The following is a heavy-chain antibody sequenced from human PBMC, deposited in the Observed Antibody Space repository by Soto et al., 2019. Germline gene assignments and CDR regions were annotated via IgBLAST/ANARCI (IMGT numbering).Heavy chain of an antibody. Sequence: GASVKVSCAASGFTFSNYPMNWVRQAPGKGLEWVSGITSGGNTYYADSVKGRFTISRDNSKNTLYLQVNSLRAEDTALYYCAKKTDSSGWDYWGQGTLVTVSS. J-gene: IGHJ4*02. V-gene: IGHV3-23*01. CDR1: GFTFSNYP. D-gene: IGHD6-19*01. CDR3: AKKTDSSGWDY. CDR2: ITSGGNT.